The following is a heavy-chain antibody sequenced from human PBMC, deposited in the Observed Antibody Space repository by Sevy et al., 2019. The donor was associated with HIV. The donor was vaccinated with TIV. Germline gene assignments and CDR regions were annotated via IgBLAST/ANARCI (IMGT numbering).Heavy chain of an antibody. D-gene: IGHD3-16*02. Sequence: SETLSLTCTVSGYSISSXXXXXXXXXXPXXXXXXXXSIYHSGSTYYNPSLKSRVTISVDTSKNQFSLKLSSVTAADTAVYYCARGGAAIEYYYYYGMDVWGQGTTVTVSS. V-gene: IGHV4-38-2*02. CDR3: ARGGAAIEYYYYYGMDV. CDR2: IYHSGST. CDR1: GYSISSXXX. J-gene: IGHJ6*02.